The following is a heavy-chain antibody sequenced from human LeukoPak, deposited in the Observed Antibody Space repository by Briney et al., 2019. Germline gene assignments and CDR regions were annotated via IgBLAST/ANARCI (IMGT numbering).Heavy chain of an antibody. D-gene: IGHD6-13*01. CDR1: GYTPTELS. V-gene: IGHV1-24*01. CDR2: FDPEDGET. CDR3: ATVELGIAAAGTYNWFDP. J-gene: IGHJ5*02. Sequence: ASVRVSCKVSGYTPTELSMHWVRQAPGKGLEWMGGFDPEDGETIYAQKFQGRVTMTEDTSTDTAYMELSSLRSEDTAVYYCATVELGIAAAGTYNWFDPWGQGTLVTVSS.